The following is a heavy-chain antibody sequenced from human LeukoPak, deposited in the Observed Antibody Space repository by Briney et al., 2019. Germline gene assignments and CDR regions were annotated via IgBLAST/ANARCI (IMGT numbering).Heavy chain of an antibody. CDR1: GGSFSGYY. D-gene: IGHD2-2*01. CDR3: ARGRLSTSCYGSFCVDIAAAGPWMVAFDI. CDR2: INHSGST. V-gene: IGHV4-34*01. Sequence: PSETLSLTCAVYGGSFSGYYWSWIRQPPGKGLEWIGEINHSGSTNYNPSLKSRVTISVDTSKNQFSLKLSSVTAADTAVYYCARGRLSTSCYGSFCVDIAAAGPWMVAFDIWGQGTMVTVSS. J-gene: IGHJ3*02.